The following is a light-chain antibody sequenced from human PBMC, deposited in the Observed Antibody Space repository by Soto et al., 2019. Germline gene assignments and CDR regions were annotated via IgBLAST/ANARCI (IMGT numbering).Light chain of an antibody. CDR1: QSISDS. Sequence: DIQMTHSPSSLSASVLYIVTITFRASQSISDSLNWYQHKPGTAPKLLIYDASNLEAGVPSRFRGSGSGTDFTFTISRLQPEDIATYYCKQYENLPNFGQGTRLEIK. J-gene: IGKJ5*01. CDR2: DAS. V-gene: IGKV1-33*01. CDR3: KQYENLPN.